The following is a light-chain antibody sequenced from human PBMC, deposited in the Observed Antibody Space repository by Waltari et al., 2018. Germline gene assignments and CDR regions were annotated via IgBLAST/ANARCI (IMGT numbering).Light chain of an antibody. CDR1: QSVLYSSNNLNY. Sequence: DIVMTQSPDSLAVSLGERATIHCQLGQSVLYSSNNLNYLAWYQQKPGQPPKLLIYWASTRESGVPDRFSGSGSGTDFTLTISSLQAEDVAVYYCQQFYSTPYTFGQGTKLEIK. V-gene: IGKV4-1*01. CDR3: QQFYSTPYT. CDR2: WAS. J-gene: IGKJ2*01.